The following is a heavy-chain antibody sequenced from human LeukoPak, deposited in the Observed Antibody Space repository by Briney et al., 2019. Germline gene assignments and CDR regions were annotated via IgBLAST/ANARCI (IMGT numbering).Heavy chain of an antibody. CDR1: GYTFTGYY. V-gene: IGHV1-2*06. J-gene: IGHJ3*02. CDR2: INPNSGGT. CDR3: ARESPEDAFDI. Sequence: ASVKVSCKTSGYTFTGYYIHWVRQAPGQGLEWMGRINPNSGGTNYAQKFQDRVTMTRDTSMSTAYMELSRLRSDGTAVYYCARESPEDAFDIWGQGTTVTVSS.